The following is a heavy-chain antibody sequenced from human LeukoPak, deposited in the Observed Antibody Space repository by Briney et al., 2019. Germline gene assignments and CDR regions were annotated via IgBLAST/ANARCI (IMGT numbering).Heavy chain of an antibody. V-gene: IGHV3-21*01. D-gene: IGHD6-19*01. CDR1: GFTFSSYT. J-gene: IGHJ4*02. CDR3: ARDRSGTDS. CDR2: ISSSSRSI. Sequence: GGSLRLSCAASGFTFSSYTMNWVRQAPGKGLEWVSSISSSSRSIFYADSVRGRFTTSRDNAKNSLFLQMNSLRAEDTAVYYCARDRSGTDSWGQGTLVTVSS.